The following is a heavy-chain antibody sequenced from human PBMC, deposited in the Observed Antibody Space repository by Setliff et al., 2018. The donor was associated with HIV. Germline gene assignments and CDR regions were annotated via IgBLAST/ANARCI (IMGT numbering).Heavy chain of an antibody. J-gene: IGHJ4*02. CDR3: ARDHRQQLRWTSDYYFDY. V-gene: IGHV1-69*13. D-gene: IGHD6-13*01. CDR2: IIPMYGTA. CDR1: GGTLSTYG. Sequence: GASVKVSCKASGGTLSTYGISWVRQAPGQGLEWMGGIIPMYGTANYAQKFQGRVTITADESTNTAYMALSGLKSEDTAVYFCARDHRQQLRWTSDYYFDYWGQGTLVTVSS.